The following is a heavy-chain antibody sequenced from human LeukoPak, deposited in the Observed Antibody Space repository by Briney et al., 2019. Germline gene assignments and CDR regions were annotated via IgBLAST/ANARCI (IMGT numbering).Heavy chain of an antibody. D-gene: IGHD4-17*01. V-gene: IGHV4-30-2*05. Sequence: SQTLSLTCAVSGGSISSGGYSWSWIRQPPGKGLEWIGYIYSSGSTSYNPSLRSRVTMAVDTSKNQFSLKLTSVTAADTAVYYCARGPTMTTDYWGQGTLVTVSS. CDR3: ARGPTMTTDY. CDR2: IYSSGST. CDR1: GGSISSGGYS. J-gene: IGHJ4*02.